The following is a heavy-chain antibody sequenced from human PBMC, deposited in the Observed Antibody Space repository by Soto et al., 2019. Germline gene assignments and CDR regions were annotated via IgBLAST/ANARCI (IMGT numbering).Heavy chain of an antibody. CDR1: GGSISSGGYY. J-gene: IGHJ6*02. D-gene: IGHD3-9*01. Sequence: PSETLSLTCTVSGGSISSGGYYWSWIRQHPGKGLEWIGYIYYSGSTYYNPSLKSRVTISVDTSKNQFSLKLSSVTAADTAVYYCARDKYDILTGTGRAYYYYYGMDVWGQGTTVTVSS. V-gene: IGHV4-31*03. CDR3: ARDKYDILTGTGRAYYYYYGMDV. CDR2: IYYSGST.